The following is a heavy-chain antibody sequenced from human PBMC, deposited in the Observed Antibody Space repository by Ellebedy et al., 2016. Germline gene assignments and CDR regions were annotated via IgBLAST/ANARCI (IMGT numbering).Heavy chain of an antibody. Sequence: SETLSLTXTVSGGSISSSSYYWGWIRQPPGKGLEWIGSIYYSGSTYYNPSLKSRVTISVDTSKNQFSLKLSSVTAADTAVYYCARGTYYYDSSGYYIRIVNGHYFDYWGQGTLVTVSS. V-gene: IGHV4-39*07. D-gene: IGHD3-22*01. CDR3: ARGTYYYDSSGYYIRIVNGHYFDY. CDR2: IYYSGST. CDR1: GGSISSSSYY. J-gene: IGHJ4*02.